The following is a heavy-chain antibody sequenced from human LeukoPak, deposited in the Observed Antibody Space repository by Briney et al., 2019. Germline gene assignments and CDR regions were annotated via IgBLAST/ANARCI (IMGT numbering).Heavy chain of an antibody. Sequence: GGSLRLSCAASGFTFSNYWMHWVRHVPGKGLVWVSRVNPDATSTYFADSVRGRFTISRDNAKNTLYLQMSSLRADDTAVYYCARDPGGSTGWFYFDSWGQGALVTVSS. CDR3: ARDPGGSTGWFYFDS. CDR2: VNPDATST. J-gene: IGHJ4*02. D-gene: IGHD3-16*01. V-gene: IGHV3-74*01. CDR1: GFTFSNYW.